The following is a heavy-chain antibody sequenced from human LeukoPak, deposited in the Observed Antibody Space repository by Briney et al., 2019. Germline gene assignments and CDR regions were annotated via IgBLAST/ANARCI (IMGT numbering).Heavy chain of an antibody. Sequence: SETLSLTCTVSGGSISSGSYYWSWIRQHAGKGLEWIGRIYTSGSTNYNPSLKSRVTISADTSKNQFSLKLSSVTAADTAVYYCARDGSSSRWGQGILVTVSS. CDR3: ARDGSSSR. CDR1: GGSISSGSYY. D-gene: IGHD6-19*01. V-gene: IGHV4-61*02. J-gene: IGHJ4*02. CDR2: IYTSGST.